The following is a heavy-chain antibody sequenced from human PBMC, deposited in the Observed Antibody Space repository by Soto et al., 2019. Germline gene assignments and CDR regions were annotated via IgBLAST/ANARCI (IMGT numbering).Heavy chain of an antibody. CDR1: GFTFGSYA. D-gene: IGHD2-21*02. CDR2: LYGNSGGI. V-gene: IGHV3-23*01. J-gene: IGHJ4*02. Sequence: EVQLLESGGGLIQPGVSLTLSCAASGFTFGSYAMTWVRQAPGKGLESVAGLYGNSGGIQYADSVRGRFPIFRDNSNNIVFLHMRRLRVEDTALYFCAKDAVAGDGLWLMDHWGPGTLVTVSS. CDR3: AKDAVAGDGLWLMDH.